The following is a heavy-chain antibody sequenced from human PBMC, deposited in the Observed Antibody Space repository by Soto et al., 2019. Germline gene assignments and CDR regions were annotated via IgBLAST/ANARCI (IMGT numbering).Heavy chain of an antibody. J-gene: IGHJ6*02. Sequence: ASVKVSCKAFGYTFTGYYIHWVRQAPGQGLEWLGRINPKSGGTSTAQKFQGWVTMTRDRSISTVYMELTRLRSDDTAVYFCARGHSTDCSNGVCSFFYNHEMDVWGQGTTVTVSS. V-gene: IGHV1-2*04. CDR3: ARGHSTDCSNGVCSFFYNHEMDV. CDR1: GYTFTGYY. D-gene: IGHD2-8*01. CDR2: INPKSGGT.